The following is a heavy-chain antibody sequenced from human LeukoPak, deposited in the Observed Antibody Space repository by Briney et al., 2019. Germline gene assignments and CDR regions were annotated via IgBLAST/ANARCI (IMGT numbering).Heavy chain of an antibody. J-gene: IGHJ4*02. CDR1: GFTFSDYY. D-gene: IGHD3-10*01. Sequence: GGSLRLPCAASGFTFSDYYMSWIRQAPGKGLEWVSYISSSGSTIYYADSVKGRFTISRDNAKNSLYLQMNSLRAEDTAVYYCARVMVRGVTGRVIDYWGQGTLVTVSS. V-gene: IGHV3-11*01. CDR3: ARVMVRGVTGRVIDY. CDR2: ISSSGSTI.